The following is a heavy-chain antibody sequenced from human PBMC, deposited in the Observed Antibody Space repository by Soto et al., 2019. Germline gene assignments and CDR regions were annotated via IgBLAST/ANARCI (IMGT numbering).Heavy chain of an antibody. CDR1: AGSISSSSYY. CDR3: ARQTSYGSGSYYFDY. CDR2: IYYSGST. V-gene: IGHV4-39*01. D-gene: IGHD3-10*01. J-gene: IGHJ4*02. Sequence: SETLSLTCTVSAGSISSSSYYWGWIRQPPGKGLEWIGSIYYSGSTYYNPSLKSRVTISVDTSKNQFSLKLSSVTAADTAVYYCARQTSYGSGSYYFDYWGQGTLVTVSS.